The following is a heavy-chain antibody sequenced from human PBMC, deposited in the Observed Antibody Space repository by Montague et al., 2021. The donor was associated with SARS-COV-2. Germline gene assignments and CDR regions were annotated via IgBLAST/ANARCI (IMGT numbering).Heavy chain of an antibody. D-gene: IGHD3-9*01. CDR1: GGSISSYY. CDR2: IYYSGNT. Sequence: SETLSLTCTVSGGSISSYYWSWIRQPPGKGLEWIGYIYYSGNTXXXPSXXXRVTISVDTSKNQFSLKLSSVTAADTAVYYCARTYYDILTGYYNRGAFDIWGQGTMVTVSS. CDR3: ARTYYDILTGYYNRGAFDI. V-gene: IGHV4-59*08. J-gene: IGHJ3*02.